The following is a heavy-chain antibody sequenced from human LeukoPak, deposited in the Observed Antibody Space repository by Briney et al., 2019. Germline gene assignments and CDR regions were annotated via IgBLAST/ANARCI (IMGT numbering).Heavy chain of an antibody. CDR3: ARVFVYYDSSGYRTIFDY. V-gene: IGHV4-39*07. J-gene: IGHJ4*02. CDR1: GGSISSSSYY. CDR2: IHYSGST. D-gene: IGHD3-22*01. Sequence: SETLSLTCTVSGGSISSSSYYWGWIRQPPGKGLEWIGSIHYSGSTYYNPSLKSRVTISVDTSKNQFSLKLSSVTAADTAVYYCARVFVYYDSSGYRTIFDYWGQGTLVTVSS.